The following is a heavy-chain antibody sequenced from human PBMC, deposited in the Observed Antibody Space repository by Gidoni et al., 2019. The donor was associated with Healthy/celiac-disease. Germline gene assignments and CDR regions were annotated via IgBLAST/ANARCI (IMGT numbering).Heavy chain of an antibody. CDR3: ARAKNRIVGAIGWFDP. J-gene: IGHJ5*02. V-gene: IGHV1-3*01. Sequence: QVQLVQSGAEVKKPGASVKVSCKASGYTFTSYAMHWARQAPGQRLEWMGWINAGNGNTKYSQKVQGRVTITRDTSESTAYMELSSLRSEDTAVYYCARAKNRIVGAIGWFDPWGQGTLVTVSS. D-gene: IGHD1-26*01. CDR2: INAGNGNT. CDR1: GYTFTSYA.